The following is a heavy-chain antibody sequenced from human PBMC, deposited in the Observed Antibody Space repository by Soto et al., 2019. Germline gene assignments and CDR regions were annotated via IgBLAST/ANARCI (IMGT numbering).Heavy chain of an antibody. V-gene: IGHV1-18*01. CDR1: GYTFTSYG. Sequence: ASVKVSGKASGYTFTSYGISWGRQATRQGLEWMGWISAYNGNTNYAQKRQGRVTMTTDTSTSTAYMELRSLRSDDTAVYYCAGRAEYYRSGRYYSGMDVWCQGTMVTGS. D-gene: IGHD3-10*01. J-gene: IGHJ6*02. CDR3: AGRAEYYRSGRYYSGMDV. CDR2: ISAYNGNT.